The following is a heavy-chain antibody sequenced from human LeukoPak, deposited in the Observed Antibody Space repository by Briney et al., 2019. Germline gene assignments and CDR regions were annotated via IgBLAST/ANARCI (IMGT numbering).Heavy chain of an antibody. V-gene: IGHV3-73*01. Sequence: GGSLRLSCAASGFTFSGSAMHWVRRASGKGLEWVGRIRSKANSYATAYAASVKGRFTISRDDSKNTAYLQMNSLKTEDTAVYYCTRQVGATRYYYYYMDVWGKGTTVTVSS. CDR2: IRSKANSYAT. CDR3: TRQVGATRYYYYYMDV. D-gene: IGHD1-26*01. J-gene: IGHJ6*03. CDR1: GFTFSGSA.